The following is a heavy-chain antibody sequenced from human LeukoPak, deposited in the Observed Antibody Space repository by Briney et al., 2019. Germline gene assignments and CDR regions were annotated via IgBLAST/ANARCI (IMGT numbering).Heavy chain of an antibody. CDR3: ARRGDGYPGAFDI. D-gene: IGHD5-12*01. CDR1: GGSISSSSYY. CDR2: IYYSGST. J-gene: IGHJ3*02. Sequence: PSETLSLTCTVSGGSISSSSYYWGWIRQPPGKGLEWIGSIYYSGSTYYNPFLKSRVTISVDTSKNQFSLKLSSVTAADTAVYYCARRGDGYPGAFDIWGQGTMVTVSS. V-gene: IGHV4-39*01.